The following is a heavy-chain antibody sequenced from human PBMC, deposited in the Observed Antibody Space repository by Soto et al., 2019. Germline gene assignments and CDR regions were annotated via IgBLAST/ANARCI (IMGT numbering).Heavy chain of an antibody. CDR3: TTDLGGCSSTSCYTDY. CDR1: GFTFSNAW. Sequence: GGSLRLSCADSGFTFSNAWMSWVRQAPWKGLEWVGRIKSKTDGGTTDYAAPVKGRFTISRDDSKNTLYLQMNSLKTEDTAVYYCTTDLGGCSSTSCYTDYWGQGTLVTVSS. CDR2: IKSKTDGGTT. V-gene: IGHV3-15*01. D-gene: IGHD2-2*02. J-gene: IGHJ4*02.